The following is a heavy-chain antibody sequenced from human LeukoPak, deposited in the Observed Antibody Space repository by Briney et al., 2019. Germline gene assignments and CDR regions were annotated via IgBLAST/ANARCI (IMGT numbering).Heavy chain of an antibody. CDR3: ARGGNFQH. Sequence: TSETLSLTCAVYGGPFSGYYWSWIRQPPGKGLEWIGEINHSGSTNYNPSLKSRVTISVDTSKNQFSLKLSSVTAADTAVYYCARGGNFQHWGQGTLVTVSS. V-gene: IGHV4-34*01. J-gene: IGHJ1*01. D-gene: IGHD3-10*01. CDR2: INHSGST. CDR1: GGPFSGYY.